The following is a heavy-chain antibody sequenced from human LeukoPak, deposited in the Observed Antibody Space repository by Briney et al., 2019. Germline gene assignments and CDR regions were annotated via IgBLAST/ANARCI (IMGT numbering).Heavy chain of an antibody. CDR3: ARDPPTVTLDY. CDR1: GFTFSDYY. Sequence: GGSLRLSCAASGFTFSDYYMSWIRQAPGKGLEWVSYISSSGSTIYYADSVKGRFTNSRDNAKNSLYLQMNSLRAEDTAVYYCARDPPTVTLDYWGQGTLVTVSS. V-gene: IGHV3-11*04. CDR2: ISSSGSTI. J-gene: IGHJ4*02. D-gene: IGHD4-17*01.